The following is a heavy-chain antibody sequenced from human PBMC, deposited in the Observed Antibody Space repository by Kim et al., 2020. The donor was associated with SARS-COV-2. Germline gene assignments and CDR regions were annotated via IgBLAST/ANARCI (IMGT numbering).Heavy chain of an antibody. J-gene: IGHJ3*02. CDR3: ASGRDAFDI. Sequence: SYTNYSPSFQGHVTISADKSISTAYLQWSSLKASDTAMYYCASGRDAFDIWGQGTMVTVSS. V-gene: IGHV5-10-1*01. CDR2: SYT.